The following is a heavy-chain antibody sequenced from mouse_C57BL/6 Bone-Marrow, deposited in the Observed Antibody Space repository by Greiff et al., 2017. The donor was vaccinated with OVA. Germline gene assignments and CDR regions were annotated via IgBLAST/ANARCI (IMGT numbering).Heavy chain of an antibody. CDR2: ISSGSSTI. V-gene: IGHV5-17*01. CDR1: GFTFSDYG. D-gene: IGHD2-2*01. J-gene: IGHJ4*01. Sequence: EVKLMESGGGLVKPGGSLKLSCAASGFTFSDYGMHWVRQAPEKGLEWVAYISSGSSTIYYADTVKGRFTISRDNAKNTLFLQMTSLRSEDTAMYYCARPTYYGYPYAMDYWGQGTSVTVSS. CDR3: ARPTYYGYPYAMDY.